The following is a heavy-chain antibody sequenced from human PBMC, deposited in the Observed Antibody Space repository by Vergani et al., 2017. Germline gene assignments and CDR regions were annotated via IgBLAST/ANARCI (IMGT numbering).Heavy chain of an antibody. CDR3: AVRANLVVVPAAIGWFDP. CDR2: IYYSGST. J-gene: IGHJ5*02. V-gene: IGHV4-31*03. Sequence: QVQLQESGPGLVKPSQTLSLTCTVSGGSLSSGGYYWSWIRQHPGKGLEWIGYIYYSGSTYYNPSLKSRVTISVDTSKNQFSLKLSSVTAADTALYYCAVRANLVVVPAAIGWFDPWGQGTLVTVSS. CDR1: GGSLSSGGYY. D-gene: IGHD2-2*01.